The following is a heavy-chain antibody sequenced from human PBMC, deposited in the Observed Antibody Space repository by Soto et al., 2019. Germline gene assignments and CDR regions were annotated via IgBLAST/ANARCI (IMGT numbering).Heavy chain of an antibody. D-gene: IGHD6-19*01. CDR3: ARDFPPSGYSSGWYPPDYYYYYMDV. J-gene: IGHJ6*03. CDR2: IWYDGSNK. V-gene: IGHV3-33*01. Sequence: GGSLRLSCAASGFTFSSYCMHWVRQAPGKGLEWVAVIWYDGSNKYYADSVKGRFTISRDNSKNTLYLQMNSLRAEDTAVYYCARDFPPSGYSSGWYPPDYYYYYMDVWGKGTTVTVSS. CDR1: GFTFSSYC.